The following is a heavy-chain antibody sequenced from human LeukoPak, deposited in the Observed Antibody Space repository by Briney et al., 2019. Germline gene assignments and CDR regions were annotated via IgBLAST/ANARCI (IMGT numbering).Heavy chain of an antibody. CDR3: AKDHRVVVPAAPLGYCSGGSCYSGFDY. J-gene: IGHJ4*02. V-gene: IGHV3-64D*09. Sequence: GGSLRLSCSASGFTFSNYAMHWVRQAPGKGLEYVSAISSNGGSTYYADSVKGRFIISRDNSKNTLYLQMSSLRAEDTAVYYCAKDHRVVVPAAPLGYCSGGSCYSGFDYWGQGTLVTVSS. CDR2: ISSNGGST. D-gene: IGHD2-15*01. CDR1: GFTFSNYA.